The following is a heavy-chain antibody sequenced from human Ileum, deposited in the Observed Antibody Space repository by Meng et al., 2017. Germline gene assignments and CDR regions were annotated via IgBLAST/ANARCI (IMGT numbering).Heavy chain of an antibody. J-gene: IGHJ4*02. CDR1: GISFSTSG. Sequence: RVGSGGGVVQPGRSLRLSCLASGISFSTSGMPWVRQAPGKGLEWVAMIWSDGSNEYFADSVKGRFTISRDNSKNTLYLQMDSLRAEDTAVYYCARDRGVRDFDYWGQGTLVTVSS. CDR2: IWSDGSNE. V-gene: IGHV3-33*01. CDR3: ARDRGVRDFDY. D-gene: IGHD3-10*01.